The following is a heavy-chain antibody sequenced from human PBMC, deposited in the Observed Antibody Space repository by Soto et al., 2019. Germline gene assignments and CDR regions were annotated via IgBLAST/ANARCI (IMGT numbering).Heavy chain of an antibody. Sequence: GGSLRLSCAASGFTFSSYSMNWVRQAPGKGLEWVSYISSSSSTIYYADSVKGRFTISRDNAKNSLYLQMNSLRDEDTAVYYCARDLWGSGIGVYYYYYGMDVWGQGTTVTVSS. V-gene: IGHV3-48*02. CDR1: GFTFSSYS. CDR3: ARDLWGSGIGVYYYYYGMDV. D-gene: IGHD3-10*01. J-gene: IGHJ6*02. CDR2: ISSSSSTI.